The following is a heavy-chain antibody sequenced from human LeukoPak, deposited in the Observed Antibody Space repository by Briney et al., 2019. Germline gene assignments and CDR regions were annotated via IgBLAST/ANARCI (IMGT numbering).Heavy chain of an antibody. CDR3: AREPRATVVPAASYYYYGMDV. D-gene: IGHD2-2*01. J-gene: IGHJ6*02. CDR2: NNPNSGGT. Sequence: ASVTVSCKASGYTFTGYYMHWVRQARGQGLEGMGWNNPNSGGTNYAQKFQGRVTMNRDTSISTAYMALSRLRSDDTAVYYCAREPRATVVPAASYYYYGMDVWGQGTTVTVSS. CDR1: GYTFTGYY. V-gene: IGHV1-2*02.